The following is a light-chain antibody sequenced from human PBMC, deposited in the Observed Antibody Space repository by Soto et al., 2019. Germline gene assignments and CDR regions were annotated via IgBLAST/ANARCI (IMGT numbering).Light chain of an antibody. V-gene: IGKV3-15*01. J-gene: IGKJ1*01. Sequence: EAVLTQSPATLSVSPGEGATLSCRASQNVATNLAWYQQRPGQAPRLLIYGASKRAIGLPARFSGSGSGTEFTLTITSLQSEDFAVYYCQQYNNWPQTFGQGTKVKIK. CDR3: QQYNNWPQT. CDR1: QNVATN. CDR2: GAS.